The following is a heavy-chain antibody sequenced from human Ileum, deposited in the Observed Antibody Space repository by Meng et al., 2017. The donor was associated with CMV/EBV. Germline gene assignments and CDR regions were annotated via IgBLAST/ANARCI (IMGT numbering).Heavy chain of an antibody. V-gene: IGHV3-7*01. J-gene: IGHJ4*02. Sequence: GGSLRLSCAASGFTFSDDWMTWVRQAPGKGLEWVVNINRDESEKNYVDSVRGRFTISRDNAKNSLYPQMNSLRAEDTAVYYCVRECRREHLFDYWGQGTLVTVSS. CDR2: INRDESEK. CDR3: VRECRREHLFDY. D-gene: IGHD1/OR15-1a*01. CDR1: GFTFSDDW.